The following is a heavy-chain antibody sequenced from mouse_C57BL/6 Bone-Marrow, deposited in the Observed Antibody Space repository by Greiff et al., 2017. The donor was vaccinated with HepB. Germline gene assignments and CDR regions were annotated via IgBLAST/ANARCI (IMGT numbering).Heavy chain of an antibody. Sequence: LQQSGASVKISCKASGYAFSSYWMNWVKQRPGKGLEWIGQIYPGDGDTNYNGKFKGKATLTADKSSSTAYMQLSSLTSEDSAVYFCARWRYFDVWGTGTTVTVSS. CDR1: GYAFSSYW. D-gene: IGHD1-1*02. CDR2: IYPGDGDT. J-gene: IGHJ1*03. V-gene: IGHV1-80*01. CDR3: ARWRYFDV.